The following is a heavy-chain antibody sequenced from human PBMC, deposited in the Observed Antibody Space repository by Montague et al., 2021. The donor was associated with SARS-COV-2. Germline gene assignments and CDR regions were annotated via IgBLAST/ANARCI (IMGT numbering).Heavy chain of an antibody. CDR2: ISYDGSHQ. J-gene: IGHJ6*02. Sequence: SLRLSCAASAFTFTSYSLHWVRQAPGQGLEWVAIISYDGSHQYYAASVKGRFTISRDNSKNTVYLQMTSLRPEDTAVYYCAPVYGSHWPPNYAMDVWGQGTTVTVSS. CDR1: AFTFTSYS. D-gene: IGHD6-13*01. V-gene: IGHV3-30*04. CDR3: APVYGSHWPPNYAMDV.